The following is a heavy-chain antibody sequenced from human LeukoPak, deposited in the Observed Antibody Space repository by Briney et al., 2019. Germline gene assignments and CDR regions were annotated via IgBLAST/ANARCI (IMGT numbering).Heavy chain of an antibody. Sequence: SETLSLTCTVSGGSISSSSYYWGWIRQPPGKGLEWIGSIYYSGSTYYIPSLKSRVTISVDTSKNQFSLKLSSVTAADTAVYYCARDLATIAVAPVDWGQGTLVTVSS. CDR2: IYYSGST. D-gene: IGHD6-19*01. V-gene: IGHV4-39*07. J-gene: IGHJ4*02. CDR1: GGSISSSSYY. CDR3: ARDLATIAVAPVD.